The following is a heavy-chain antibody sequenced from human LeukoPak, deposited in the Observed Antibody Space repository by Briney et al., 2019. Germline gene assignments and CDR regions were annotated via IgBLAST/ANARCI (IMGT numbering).Heavy chain of an antibody. CDR2: INSDGSTT. V-gene: IGHV3-74*01. Sequence: GGSLRLSCAASGFTFSGCAMHWVRQAPGKGLVWVSRINSDGSTTSYADSVKGRFTISRDNAKNTLYLQMNSLRAEDTAAYYCARRSAARDAFDIWGQGTMVTVSS. CDR3: ARRSAARDAFDI. J-gene: IGHJ3*02. D-gene: IGHD6-6*01. CDR1: GFTFSGCA.